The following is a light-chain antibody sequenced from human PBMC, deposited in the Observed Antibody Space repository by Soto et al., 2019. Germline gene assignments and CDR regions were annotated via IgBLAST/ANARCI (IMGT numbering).Light chain of an antibody. CDR3: ISYTSSSTLYV. CDR2: DVS. Sequence: QSALTQPASVSGSPGQSITISCTGTSSDVGGYNYVSWYQQHPGKAPQLMIYDVSNRPSGVSNRLSGSKSGNTASLTISGLQAEDEADYYCISYTSSSTLYVFGTGTKVTVL. V-gene: IGLV2-14*01. CDR1: SSDVGGYNY. J-gene: IGLJ1*01.